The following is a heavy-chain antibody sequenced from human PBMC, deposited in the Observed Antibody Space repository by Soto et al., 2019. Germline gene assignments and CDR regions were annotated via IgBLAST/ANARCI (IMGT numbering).Heavy chain of an antibody. D-gene: IGHD1-26*01. V-gene: IGHV3-74*01. Sequence: EVQLVESGGGLVQPGGSLRLSCAVSGFTLSSYWMHWVRQAPGKGLVRVSRINYDGSSTTYADSVKGRFTISRDTSKNTLYLQLNTLRADDTAVYYCARGATWAFDSWGQGTLVTVSS. J-gene: IGHJ4*02. CDR2: INYDGSST. CDR1: GFTLSSYW. CDR3: ARGATWAFDS.